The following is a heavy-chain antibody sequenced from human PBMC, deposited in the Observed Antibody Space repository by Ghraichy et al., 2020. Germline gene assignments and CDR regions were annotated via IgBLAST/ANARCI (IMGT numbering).Heavy chain of an antibody. V-gene: IGHV3-9*01. D-gene: IGHD3-22*01. CDR3: AKVGGGDSSGYAPYYFDY. J-gene: IGHJ4*02. CDR2: ISWNSGSI. CDR1: GFTFDDYA. Sequence: LRLSCAASGFTFDDYAMHWVRQAPGKGLEWVSGISWNSGSIGYADSVKGRFTISRDNAKNSLYLQMNSLRAEDTALYYCAKVGGGDSSGYAPYYFDYWGQGTLVTVSS.